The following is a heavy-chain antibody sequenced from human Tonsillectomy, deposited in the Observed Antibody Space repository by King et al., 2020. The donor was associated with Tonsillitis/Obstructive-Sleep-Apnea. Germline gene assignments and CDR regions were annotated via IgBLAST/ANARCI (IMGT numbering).Heavy chain of an antibody. Sequence: QLQESGPGLVKPSETLSLTCAVSGGSISSSSYYWGWIRQPPGKGLEWIGSISYSGDTYYNPSLKSRLTISLDTSKNQFSLRLSSVTAADTAVYYCARHYDFWRYYGMDVWGQGTTVTVSS. CDR1: GGSISSSSYY. V-gene: IGHV4-39*01. D-gene: IGHD3-3*01. J-gene: IGHJ6*02. CDR3: ARHYDFWRYYGMDV. CDR2: ISYSGDT.